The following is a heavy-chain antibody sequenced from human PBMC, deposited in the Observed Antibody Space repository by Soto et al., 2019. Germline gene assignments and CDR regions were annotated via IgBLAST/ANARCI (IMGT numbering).Heavy chain of an antibody. V-gene: IGHV4-61*08. CDR3: ARGGVDHGLSYYYYMDV. D-gene: IGHD2-8*01. J-gene: IGHJ6*03. CDR2: IYYSGST. Sequence: SSETLSLTCTVSGGSISSGGYYWSWIRQHPGKGLEWIGYIYYSGSTYYNPSLKSRVTISVDTSKNQFSLKLSSVTAADTAVYFCARGGVDHGLSYYYYMDVWGKGTTVTVSS. CDR1: GGSISSGGYY.